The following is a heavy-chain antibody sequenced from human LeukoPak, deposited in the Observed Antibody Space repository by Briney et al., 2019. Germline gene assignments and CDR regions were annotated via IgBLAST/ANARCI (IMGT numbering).Heavy chain of an antibody. Sequence: GSLSHSCSASGLTLSRYWMHWVHPAPPKGLLWVERINSVGSGTSYADSVKGRFTISRDNAKNTLYLQMNSLRAEDTAVYYCARVPPVPGSWYFDLWRRGTLVTVSS. V-gene: IGHV3-74*01. CDR1: GLTLSRYW. CDR3: ARVPPVPGSWYFDL. CDR2: INSVGSGT. J-gene: IGHJ2*01. D-gene: IGHD6-19*01.